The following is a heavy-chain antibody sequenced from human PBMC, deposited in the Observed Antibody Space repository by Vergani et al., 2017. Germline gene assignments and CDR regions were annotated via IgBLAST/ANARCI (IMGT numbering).Heavy chain of an antibody. CDR3: ARDQGDIVVVPAAMSAGNAFDY. Sequence: QVQLVQSGAEVKKPGASVKVSCKASGYTFTSYGISWVRQAPGQGLEWMGWISAYNGNTNYAQKLQGRVTMTTDTSTSTAYMGLRSLRSDDTAVYYCARDQGDIVVVPAAMSAGNAFDYWGQGTLVTVSS. D-gene: IGHD2-2*01. V-gene: IGHV1-18*01. CDR2: ISAYNGNT. J-gene: IGHJ4*02. CDR1: GYTFTSYG.